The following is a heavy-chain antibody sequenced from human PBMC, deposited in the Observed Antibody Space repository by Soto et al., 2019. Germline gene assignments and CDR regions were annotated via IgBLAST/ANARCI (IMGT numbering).Heavy chain of an antibody. CDR3: ARDKQLRNWFDP. CDR1: GFTFSSYW. CDR2: INSVGSTT. J-gene: IGHJ5*02. D-gene: IGHD6-13*01. Sequence: GGSLRLSCAASGFTFSSYWMHWVRQAPGKGLVWVSRINSVGSTTSYADSVKGRFTISSDNAKNTLYLQMNSLGAEDTAVYYCARDKQLRNWFDPWGQGTLVTVSS. V-gene: IGHV3-74*01.